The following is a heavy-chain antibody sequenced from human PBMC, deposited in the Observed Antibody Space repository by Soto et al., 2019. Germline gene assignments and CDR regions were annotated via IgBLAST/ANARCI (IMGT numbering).Heavy chain of an antibody. V-gene: IGHV1-8*01. D-gene: IGHD4-17*01. CDR2: MNPNNGDT. Sequence: QVQLVQSGTEVREPGASVKVSCKSSGYTFTTYHINWVRQAAGQGLEWMGSMNPNNGDTIYAQKFQGRVTMTRSTSITTAYMELNRLRSDDTAIYYCARAHDSGDVDYWGQGTLVTVSS. J-gene: IGHJ4*02. CDR1: GYTFTTYH. CDR3: ARAHDSGDVDY.